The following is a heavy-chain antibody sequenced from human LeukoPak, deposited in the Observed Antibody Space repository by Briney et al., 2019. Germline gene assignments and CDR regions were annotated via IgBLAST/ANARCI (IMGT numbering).Heavy chain of an antibody. CDR3: ARGRQLGPDY. J-gene: IGHJ4*02. V-gene: IGHV4-34*01. D-gene: IGHD6-13*01. CDR2: INHSGST. CDR1: GGSFSGYY. Sequence: SETLSLTCAVYGGSFSGYYWSWIRQPPGKGLEWIGEINHSGSTNYNPSLKSRVTISVDTSKNQFSLKLSSVSAADTAVYCCARGRQLGPDYWGQGTLVTVSS.